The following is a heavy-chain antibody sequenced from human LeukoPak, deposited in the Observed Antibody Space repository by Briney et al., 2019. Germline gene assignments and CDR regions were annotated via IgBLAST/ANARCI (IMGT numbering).Heavy chain of an antibody. CDR2: IYYSGST. Sequence: SETLSLTCIVSGGSISSSRFYWGWIRQPPGKGLEWIGAIYYSGSTYYNPSLKSRVTISADTSKNQFSLNLSSVTAADTGVYYCARHVSSDLRIVVVTSDWYFDRWGRGTLVTVSS. CDR3: ARHVSSDLRIVVVTSDWYFDR. D-gene: IGHD2-21*02. CDR1: GGSISSSRFY. V-gene: IGHV4-39*01. J-gene: IGHJ2*01.